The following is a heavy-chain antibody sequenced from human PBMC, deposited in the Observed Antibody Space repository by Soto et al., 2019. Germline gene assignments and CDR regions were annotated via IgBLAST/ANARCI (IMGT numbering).Heavy chain of an antibody. Sequence: GGSLRLSCEASGFSIRDYWMHWVRQAPGEGLVWVSCINGDASSTTYADSVKGRFTISRDDAKNQVVLTMTNMDPVDTATYYCAHRLPGPSGYDVWGQGTTVTVSS. J-gene: IGHJ6*02. V-gene: IGHV3-74*01. CDR2: INGDASST. D-gene: IGHD6-13*01. CDR3: AHRLPGPSGYDV. CDR1: GFSIRDYW.